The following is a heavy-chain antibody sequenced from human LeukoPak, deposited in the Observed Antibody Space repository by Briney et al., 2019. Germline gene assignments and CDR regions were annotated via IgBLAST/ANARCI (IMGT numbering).Heavy chain of an antibody. Sequence: GGSLRLSCEVSGLTFSTYWMPWVRQAPGKGLEWVASINQNGREKYYVDSVKGRFTISRDNAKDSLYLQMNSLRDEDTAVYYCARSLADDWGQGTLVTVSS. V-gene: IGHV3-7*01. CDR1: GLTFSTYW. CDR3: ARSLADD. J-gene: IGHJ4*02. CDR2: INQNGREK.